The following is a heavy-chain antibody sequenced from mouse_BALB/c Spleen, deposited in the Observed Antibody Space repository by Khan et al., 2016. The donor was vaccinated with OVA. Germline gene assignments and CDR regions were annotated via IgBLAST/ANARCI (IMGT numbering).Heavy chain of an antibody. Sequence: LQQSGPGLVKPSQSLSLTCTVTGYSITSDYAWNWIRQLPGNKLAWMGYISSSGSTSYNPSLKSRISITRDTSKNQFFLQLKSVTTEDTATYYCAISLYYGYGYALDYWGQGTSVTVSS. J-gene: IGHJ4*01. CDR1: GYSITSDYA. D-gene: IGHD2-2*01. V-gene: IGHV3-2*02. CDR2: ISSSGST. CDR3: AISLYYGYGYALDY.